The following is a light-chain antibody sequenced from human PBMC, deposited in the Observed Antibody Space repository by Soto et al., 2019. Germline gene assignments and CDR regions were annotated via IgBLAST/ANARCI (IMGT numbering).Light chain of an antibody. CDR2: KVS. Sequence: DVVMTQSPLSLPVTLGQPASISCRSSQSLVYSDGSTYLNWFQQRSGQSPRRLIYKVSNRDSGVPDRFSGIGSAANFTLTISRVEAENVGVYYCMQGTPWPRTFGQGPKGEIK. V-gene: IGKV2-30*01. CDR1: QSLVYSDGSTY. J-gene: IGKJ1*01. CDR3: MQGTPWPRT.